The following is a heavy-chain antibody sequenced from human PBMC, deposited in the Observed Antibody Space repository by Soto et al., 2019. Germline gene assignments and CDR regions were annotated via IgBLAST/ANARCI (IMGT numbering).Heavy chain of an antibody. Sequence: GASVKVSCKASGGTFSSYAISWVRQAPGQGLEWMGGIIPIFGTANYAQKFQGRVTITADESTSTAYMELNSLRAEDTAVCYCAKDALEWELPPFFDYWGQGTQVTVSS. J-gene: IGHJ4*02. D-gene: IGHD1-26*01. CDR1: GGTFSSYA. CDR3: AKDALEWELPPFFDY. V-gene: IGHV1-69*13. CDR2: IIPIFGTA.